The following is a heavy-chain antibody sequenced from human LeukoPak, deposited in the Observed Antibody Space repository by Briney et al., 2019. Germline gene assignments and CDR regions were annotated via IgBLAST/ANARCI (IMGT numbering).Heavy chain of an antibody. D-gene: IGHD5-24*01. J-gene: IGHJ4*02. CDR2: ISGSGGRT. CDR1: GFIFTNYA. CDR3: AKDPFRRDGYNSFDW. V-gene: IGHV3-23*01. Sequence: PGGSLRLSCAASGFIFTNYAMSWVRQAPGKGLEWVSAISGSGGRTFYADSVKGRFTISRDNSKNTLYLQMNSLRDEDTAVYYCAKDPFRRDGYNSFDWWGQGTLVTVSS.